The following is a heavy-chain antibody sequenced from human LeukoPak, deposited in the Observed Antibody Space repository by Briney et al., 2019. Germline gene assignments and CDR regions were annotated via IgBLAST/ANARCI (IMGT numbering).Heavy chain of an antibody. CDR3: XXEXXVAGQTXMXX. J-gene: IGHJ1*01. CDR2: IWHDGSNQ. Sequence: GGSLRLSCAASGYAFSTYAMHWVRQAPGMGLEWVAVIWHDGSNQYYADSVRGRFAISRDNSKNTLYLQMNSLRAEDAAVYYCXXEXXVAGQTXMXXWGQXXXXTVS. V-gene: IGHV3-33*03. CDR1: GYAFSTYA. D-gene: IGHD6-19*01.